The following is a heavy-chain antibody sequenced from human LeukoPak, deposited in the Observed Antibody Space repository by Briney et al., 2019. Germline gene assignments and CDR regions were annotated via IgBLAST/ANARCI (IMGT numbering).Heavy chain of an antibody. J-gene: IGHJ4*02. V-gene: IGHV3-33*01. CDR3: ARVTGYFFDY. CDR2: IWYDGSNK. CDR1: GFTFSSYG. D-gene: IGHD3-3*01. Sequence: GRSLRLSCAASGFTFSSYGMHWVRQAPGKGLEWVAVIWYDGSNKYYADSVKGRFTISRDNAKNSLYLQMNSLRAEDTAVYYCARVTGYFFDYWGQGTLVTVSS.